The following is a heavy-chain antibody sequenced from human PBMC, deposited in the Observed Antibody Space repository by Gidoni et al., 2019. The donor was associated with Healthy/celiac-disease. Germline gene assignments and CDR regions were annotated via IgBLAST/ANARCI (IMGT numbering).Heavy chain of an antibody. J-gene: IGHJ5*02. V-gene: IGHV1-46*01. CDR2: INPSGGST. D-gene: IGHD6-19*01. CDR1: GYTFTSYY. Sequence: QVQLVQSGAEVKKPGASVKVSCKASGYTFTSYYMHWVRQAPGQGLEWMGIINPSGGSTSYAQKFQGRVTMTRDTSTSPVYMGLSSLRSEDTAVYYCARDRDSKAVAGIKHTFDPWGQGTLVTVSS. CDR3: ARDRDSKAVAGIKHTFDP.